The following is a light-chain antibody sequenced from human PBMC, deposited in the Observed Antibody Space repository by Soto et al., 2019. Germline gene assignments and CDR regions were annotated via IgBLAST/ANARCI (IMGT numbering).Light chain of an antibody. Sequence: QPVLPQPPSVSGAPGQRVTISCTGSSSNIGAGYDVHWYQQLPGTAPKLLIYGNSNRPSGVPDRFSGSKSGTSASLAITGLQAEDEADYYCQSYDSSLSGGVFGGGTKLTVL. J-gene: IGLJ3*02. CDR2: GNS. CDR1: SSNIGAGYD. V-gene: IGLV1-40*01. CDR3: QSYDSSLSGGV.